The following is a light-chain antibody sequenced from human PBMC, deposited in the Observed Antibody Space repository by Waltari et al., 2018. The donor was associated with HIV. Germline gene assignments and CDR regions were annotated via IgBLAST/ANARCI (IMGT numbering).Light chain of an antibody. CDR2: RNS. CDR3: AAWDDSLSGWV. V-gene: IGLV1-47*01. CDR1: SSNNGDNY. Sequence: QSALTQPPSTSGTPGQTVPIPCSGTSSNNGDNYVSWSQQLPGTAPKLPIDRNSQRPSGVRDRFSGSKSGTSASLAINDLRSEDEAEYHCAAWDDSLSGWVFGGGTNLTVL. J-gene: IGLJ3*02.